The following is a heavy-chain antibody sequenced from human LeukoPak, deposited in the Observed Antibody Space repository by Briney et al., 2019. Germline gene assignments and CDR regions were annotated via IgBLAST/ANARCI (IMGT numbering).Heavy chain of an antibody. D-gene: IGHD5-24*01. J-gene: IGHJ6*02. CDR3: ARDGRDGYNTRAPPYGMDV. CDR2: IYTSGST. CDR1: GGSISSYY. V-gene: IGHV4-4*07. Sequence: SETLSLTCTVSGGSISSYYWSWIRQPAGKGLEWIGRIYTSGSTNYNPSLTSRVTMSVDTSKNQFSLKLSSVTAADTAVYYCARDGRDGYNTRAPPYGMDVWGQGTTVTVSS.